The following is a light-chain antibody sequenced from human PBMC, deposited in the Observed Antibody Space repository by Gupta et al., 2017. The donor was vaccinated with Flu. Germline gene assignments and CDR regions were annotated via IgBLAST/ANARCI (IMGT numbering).Light chain of an antibody. CDR1: HSLTYGSDNKNY. V-gene: IGKV4-1*01. CDR2: WAS. CDR3: QQYVGTPFS. J-gene: IGKJ3*01. Sequence: DIVVTQSPASLVVSLGETAAISCRATHSLTYGSDNKNYLAWYQRKVGQPPRLLISWASTRNSGVPDRFSGSGSGTDFTLTINNLQAEDVAVYYCQQYVGTPFSFGHGTKVD.